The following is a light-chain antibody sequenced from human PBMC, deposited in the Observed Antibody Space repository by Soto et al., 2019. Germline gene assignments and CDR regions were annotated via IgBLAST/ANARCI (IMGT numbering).Light chain of an antibody. CDR1: SSDVGGYDY. CDR3: SSFTSSSTSV. CDR2: EVT. Sequence: SVLTQPASVSGSPAQAITISCTGTSSDVGGYDYVSWYQQHPAKAPKLVIYEVTERPSGVSTRFSGSKSGNTASLTISGLRADDEADYYCSSFTSSSTSVFGTGTKVTVL. V-gene: IGLV2-14*01. J-gene: IGLJ1*01.